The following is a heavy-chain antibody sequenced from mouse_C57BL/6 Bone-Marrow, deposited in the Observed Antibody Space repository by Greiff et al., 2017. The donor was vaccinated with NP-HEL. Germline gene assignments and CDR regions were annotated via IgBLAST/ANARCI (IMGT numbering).Heavy chain of an antibody. V-gene: IGHV5-6*01. Sequence: DVQLVESGGDLVKPGGSLKLSCAASGFTFSSYGMSWVRQTPDKRLEWVATISSGGSYTYYPDSVKGRFTISRDNAKNTLYLQMSSLKSEDTAMYYCASAYYSNYVGFAYWGQGTLVTVSA. D-gene: IGHD2-5*01. CDR2: ISSGGSYT. J-gene: IGHJ3*01. CDR1: GFTFSSYG. CDR3: ASAYYSNYVGFAY.